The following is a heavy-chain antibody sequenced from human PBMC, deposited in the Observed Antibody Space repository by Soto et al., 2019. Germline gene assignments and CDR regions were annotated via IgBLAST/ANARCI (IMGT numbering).Heavy chain of an antibody. J-gene: IGHJ1*01. CDR3: ARLPNKSPQN. CDR2: ISNDGSS. Sequence: EVQLVESGGGLVQPGGSLRLSCVASGFTFSSYWMHWVRQAPGKGLVWVSSISNDGSSIYADPVKGRFTISRDNAKNTLYLQMNSLRVEDKDVYYCARLPNKSPQNWGQGTLVIVSP. CDR1: GFTFSSYW. V-gene: IGHV3-74*01.